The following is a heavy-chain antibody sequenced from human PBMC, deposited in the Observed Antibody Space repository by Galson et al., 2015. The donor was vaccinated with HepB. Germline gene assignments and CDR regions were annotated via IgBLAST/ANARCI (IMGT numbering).Heavy chain of an antibody. CDR1: GGTFSSYA. J-gene: IGHJ4*02. V-gene: IGHV1-69*13. Sequence: SVKVSCKASGGTFSSYAISWVRQAPGQGLEWMGGIIPIFGTANYAQKFQGRVTITADESTSTAYMELSSLRSEDTAVYYCARSAGGGGGPTRRIDYWGQGTLVTVSS. CDR3: ARSAGGGGGPTRRIDY. CDR2: IIPIFGTA. D-gene: IGHD3-16*01.